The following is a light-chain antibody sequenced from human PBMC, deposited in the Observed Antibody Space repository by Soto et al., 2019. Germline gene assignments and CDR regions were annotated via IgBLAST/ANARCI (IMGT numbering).Light chain of an antibody. Sequence: EIVMTQSPATLSVSPGERATLSCRTSQSVSTNLAWYQQKPGQAPRLLIYGASTRATGIPARFSGSGSGTEFTLTISSLKSEDFAVYYCQQYKTWPRETFGQGTKVEIK. V-gene: IGKV3-15*01. CDR3: QQYKTWPRET. CDR2: GAS. J-gene: IGKJ1*01. CDR1: QSVSTN.